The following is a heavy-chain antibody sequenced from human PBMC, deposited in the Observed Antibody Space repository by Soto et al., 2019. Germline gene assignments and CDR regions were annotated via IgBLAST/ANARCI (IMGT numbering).Heavy chain of an antibody. V-gene: IGHV3-21*01. D-gene: IGHD2-15*01. J-gene: IGHJ4*02. CDR2: ISSSSSYI. CDR1: GFTFSSYS. CDR3: AILLGYCSGGSCSGAAPYYFDY. Sequence: SLRLSCAASGFTFSSYSMNWVRQAPGKGLEWVSSISSSSSYIYYADSVKGRFTISRDNAKNSLYLQMNSLRAEDTAVYYCAILLGYCSGGSCSGAAPYYFDYWGQGTLVTVSS.